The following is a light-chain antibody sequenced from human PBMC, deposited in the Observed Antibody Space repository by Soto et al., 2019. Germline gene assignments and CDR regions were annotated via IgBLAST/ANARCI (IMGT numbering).Light chain of an antibody. CDR1: QSIGSY. CDR2: DAS. Sequence: DIVLTRSPATLSLSLGPRSTLSCTASQSIGSYLAWYQHKLGQPPRILIYDASNRATGIPVRFSVSGSGTDFTLTISSLEPEDFAVYYCQQRSTWTRTFGQGTKVDIK. V-gene: IGKV3-11*01. CDR3: QQRSTWTRT. J-gene: IGKJ1*01.